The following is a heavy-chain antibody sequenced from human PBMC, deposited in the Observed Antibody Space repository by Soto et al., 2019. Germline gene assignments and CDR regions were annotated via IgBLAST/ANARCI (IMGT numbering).Heavy chain of an antibody. V-gene: IGHV3-7*04. Sequence: GGSLRLSCAASGFTFSSYWMNWVRQAPGKGLEWVANIKQDGSAKYYLDSVKGRFTISRDNAKNSLYLQMNSLTAEDTAVYYCARALVVVSNWFDPWGQGTLVTVSS. CDR3: ARALVVVSNWFDP. CDR2: IKQDGSAK. J-gene: IGHJ5*02. D-gene: IGHD2-15*01. CDR1: GFTFSSYW.